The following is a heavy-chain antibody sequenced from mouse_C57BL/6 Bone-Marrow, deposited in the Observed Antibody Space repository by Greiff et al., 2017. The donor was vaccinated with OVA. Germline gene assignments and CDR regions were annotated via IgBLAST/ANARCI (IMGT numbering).Heavy chain of an antibody. CDR1: GFTIKNTY. CDR3: ARGNFGSSFYAMDY. D-gene: IGHD1-1*01. J-gene: IGHJ4*01. Sequence: VQLQQSVAELVRPGASVKLSCTASGFTIKNTYMHWVKQRPEQGLEWIGRIAPANDNTKYAPKFQGKATMTADTSSNTAYLQLSSLSSEDTAVYCCARGNFGSSFYAMDYWGQGTSVTVSS. V-gene: IGHV14-3*01. CDR2: IAPANDNT.